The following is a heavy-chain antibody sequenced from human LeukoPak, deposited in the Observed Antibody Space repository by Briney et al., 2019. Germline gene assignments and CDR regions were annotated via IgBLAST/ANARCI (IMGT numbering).Heavy chain of an antibody. D-gene: IGHD2-2*02. CDR1: GGSISSYY. Sequence: SETLSLTCTVSGGSISSYYWSWIRQPPGKGLEWIGYIYYSGSTNYNPSLKSRVTISVDTSKNQFSLKLSSVTAADTAVYYCARVSVVVVPAAIIRMLYYYYMDVWGKGTTVTVSS. V-gene: IGHV4-59*01. CDR2: IYYSGST. CDR3: ARVSVVVVPAAIIRMLYYYYMDV. J-gene: IGHJ6*03.